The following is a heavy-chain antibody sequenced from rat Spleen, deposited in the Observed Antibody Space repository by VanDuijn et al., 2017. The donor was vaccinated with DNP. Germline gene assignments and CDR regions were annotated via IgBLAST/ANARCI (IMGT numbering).Heavy chain of an antibody. Sequence: EVQLVESGGGPVQPGRSLKLSCIVSGFIFSNYWMTWIRQAPGKGLEWVASISPSGDSTYHRDSVRGRFTISRDNAKSTLYLQMDSLRSDDTAAYYCTRHGDNFDFSYWGQGVMVTVSS. D-gene: IGHD4-2*01. CDR2: ISPSGDST. V-gene: IGHV5-31*01. CDR1: GFIFSNYW. J-gene: IGHJ2*01. CDR3: TRHGDNFDFSY.